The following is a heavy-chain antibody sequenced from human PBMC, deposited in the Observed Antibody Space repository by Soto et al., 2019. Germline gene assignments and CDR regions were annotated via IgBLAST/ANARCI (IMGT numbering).Heavy chain of an antibody. D-gene: IGHD5-12*01. J-gene: IGHJ5*02. CDR2: ISTYSGDT. CDR1: GYTFFTYA. CDR3: ARHHGPTTSENWFDP. Sequence: QVHLVQSGVEVKTPGASVKVSCQASGYTFFTYAISWVRQAPGQGLEWMGWISTYSGDTKYAQKFQGRVTMTTDTSTTTAYLELMSLRSDDTAVYYCARHHGPTTSENWFDPWGQGTLVTVSS. V-gene: IGHV1-18*01.